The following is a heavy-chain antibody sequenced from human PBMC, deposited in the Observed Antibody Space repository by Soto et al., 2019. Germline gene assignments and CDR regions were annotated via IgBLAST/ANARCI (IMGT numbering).Heavy chain of an antibody. J-gene: IGHJ4*02. D-gene: IGHD3-22*01. CDR1: GFSLSTSGMR. CDR2: IDWDEDR. Sequence: SGPTLVNPTETLTLTCTFSGFSLSTSGMRVSWIRQAPGKALEWLARIDWDEDRFYSTSLKTRLTISKDTSKNQVVLTMTKMDPVDTATYYCARMRSDYDSSGPDYWGQGILVTVSS. CDR3: ARMRSDYDSSGPDY. V-gene: IGHV2-70*04.